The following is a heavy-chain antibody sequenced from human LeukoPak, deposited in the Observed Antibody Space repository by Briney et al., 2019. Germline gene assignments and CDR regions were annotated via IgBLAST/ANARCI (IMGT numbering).Heavy chain of an antibody. D-gene: IGHD1-26*01. CDR2: IYYSGST. V-gene: IGHV4-31*03. CDR1: GGSISSGGYY. CDR3: ARSESGSYFSY. Sequence: PSETLSLTCTVSGGSISSGGYYWSWIRQHPGKGLEWIGYIYYSGSTYYNPSLKSRVTISVDTSKNQFSLKLSSVTAADTAVYYCARSESGSYFSYWGQGTLVTVSS. J-gene: IGHJ4*02.